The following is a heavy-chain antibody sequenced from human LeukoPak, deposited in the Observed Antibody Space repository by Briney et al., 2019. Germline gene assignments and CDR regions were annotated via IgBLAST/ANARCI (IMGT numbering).Heavy chain of an antibody. Sequence: SETLSLTCTVSGVSINSYYWSWIRPPPGKGLEWFGYISYSGSSNYNHSLKSRASISVDTSKNQYSLTLNSVTAADTAVYYCARVSWPPGSSWYYFDYWGQGNLGTVSS. D-gene: IGHD3-10*01. J-gene: IGHJ4*02. CDR1: GVSINSYY. V-gene: IGHV4-59*01. CDR2: ISYSGSS. CDR3: ARVSWPPGSSWYYFDY.